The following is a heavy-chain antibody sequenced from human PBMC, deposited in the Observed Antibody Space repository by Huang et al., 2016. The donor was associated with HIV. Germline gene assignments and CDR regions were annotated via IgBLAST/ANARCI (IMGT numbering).Heavy chain of an antibody. D-gene: IGHD3-3*01. J-gene: IGHJ6*03. CDR1: NYNFGSHG. CDR2: SRVYKGDT. V-gene: IGHV1-18*01. Sequence: QVQLVQSGAAVKKPGASVKVSCEASNYNFGSHGISWVRQAPGQGLEWMGWSRVYKGDTKYGQKFQGRVTMTRETSTRTAYMELTSLRFDDTAVYYCARSGFGVVITTTLDYYYMDVWGTGTTVTVSS. CDR3: ARSGFGVVITTTLDYYYMDV.